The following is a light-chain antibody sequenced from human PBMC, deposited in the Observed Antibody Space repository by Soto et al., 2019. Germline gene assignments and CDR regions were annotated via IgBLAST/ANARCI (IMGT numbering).Light chain of an antibody. CDR2: GAS. V-gene: IGKV3-20*01. CDR3: QQYGSSPPMYT. Sequence: EIVLTQSPGTLSLSPGERATLSCRASQSVSSSYLAWYQQKPGQAPRLLIYGASSRATGIPDRFSGCGSGTEFTLTISRLEPEDFAVYYCQQYGSSPPMYTFGQGTKLEIK. J-gene: IGKJ2*01. CDR1: QSVSSSY.